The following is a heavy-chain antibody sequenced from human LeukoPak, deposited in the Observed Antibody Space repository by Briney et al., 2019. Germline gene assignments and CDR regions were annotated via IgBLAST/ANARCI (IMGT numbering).Heavy chain of an antibody. CDR2: IYYSGST. CDR3: ASHVSVAVAGYWYFDL. V-gene: IGHV4-39*01. D-gene: IGHD6-19*01. J-gene: IGHJ2*01. CDR1: GGSISSSSYY. Sequence: KPSETLSLTCTVSGGSISSSSYYWGWIRQPPGKGLEWIGSIYYSGSTYYNPSLKSRVTISVDTSKNQFSLKLSSVTAADTAVYYCASHVSVAVAGYWYFDLWGRGTLVTVSS.